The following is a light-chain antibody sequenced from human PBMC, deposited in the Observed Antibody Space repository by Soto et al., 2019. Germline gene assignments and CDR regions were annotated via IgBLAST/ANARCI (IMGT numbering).Light chain of an antibody. V-gene: IGKV2-28*01. J-gene: IGKJ4*01. CDR1: QSLLHSNGYNY. CDR3: MQALQTPLT. Sequence: DVVMTQSPLSLPVIPGEPASISCRSSQSLLHSNGYNYLDWYLQKPGQSPQLLIYLGSNRASGVPDRFSGSGSGTDFTLKISRVEAEDVGVYCCMQALQTPLTFGGGTKVDI. CDR2: LGS.